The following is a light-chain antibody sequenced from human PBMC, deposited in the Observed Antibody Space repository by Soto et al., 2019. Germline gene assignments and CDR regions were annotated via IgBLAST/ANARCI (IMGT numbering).Light chain of an antibody. V-gene: IGLV4-69*01. CDR3: QTWGTGIVV. Sequence: QTVVTQSPSASASLGVSVKLTCTLSSGHSSYAIVWHQQQPEKGPRYLMKLDSDGSHTKGDGIPDRFSGSSSGAERYLTISSLQSEDEADYYCQTWGTGIVVFGGGTKLTVL. CDR1: SGHSSYA. J-gene: IGLJ2*01. CDR2: LDSDGSH.